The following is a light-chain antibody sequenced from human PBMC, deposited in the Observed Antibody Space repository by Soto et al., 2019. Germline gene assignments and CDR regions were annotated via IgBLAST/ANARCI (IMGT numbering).Light chain of an antibody. CDR2: HNT. CDR3: QSYDSSLSGAYV. CDR1: SSNIGAGYD. V-gene: IGLV1-40*01. J-gene: IGLJ1*01. Sequence: QSVLTQPPSVFGAPGQRVTISCTGSSSNIGAGYDVNWYQQLPGTAPKLLVFHNTNRPSGVPDRFSGSKSGTSASLAITGLQAEDESDYYCQSYDSSLSGAYVFGPGTKLTAL.